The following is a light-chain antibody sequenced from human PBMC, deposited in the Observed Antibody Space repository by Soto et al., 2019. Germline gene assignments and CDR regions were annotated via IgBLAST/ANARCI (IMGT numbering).Light chain of an antibody. Sequence: EIVLTQSPGTLSLSPGERATLSCRASQRVSSSYLAWYQQKPGQAPRLLIYGASSRATGIPDRYSAGGSGTDFTLPISRLEPEDFAVYYCQQYGRSPPFSFGPGTKVDSK. V-gene: IGKV3-20*01. J-gene: IGKJ3*01. CDR2: GAS. CDR3: QQYGRSPPFS. CDR1: QRVSSSY.